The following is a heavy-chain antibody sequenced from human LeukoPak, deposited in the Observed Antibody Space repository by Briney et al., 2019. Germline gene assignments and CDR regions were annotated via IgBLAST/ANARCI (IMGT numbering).Heavy chain of an antibody. V-gene: IGHV3-23*01. CDR3: AKDLAVGAAQPYYFDY. CDR2: ICASGDNT. D-gene: IGHD1-26*01. Sequence: PAGSLRLSCAASGFTFSSYAMSWVRQAPGKGLEWVSAICASGDNTFYADSVKGRFTISRDNSQNTLYLQMNSLRAEDTAIYYCAKDLAVGAAQPYYFDYWGQGTLVTVSS. CDR1: GFTFSSYA. J-gene: IGHJ4*02.